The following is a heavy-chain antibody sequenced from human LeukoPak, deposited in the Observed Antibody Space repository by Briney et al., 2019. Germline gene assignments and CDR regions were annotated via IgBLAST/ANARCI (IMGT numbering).Heavy chain of an antibody. V-gene: IGHV3-7*01. D-gene: IGHD3-10*01. J-gene: IGHJ4*02. Sequence: GGSLRLSCAASGFIFRDYWVNWVRQAPGKGLEWVANVKHDGSEKYYVDSVKGRFTISRDNAKNSLSLQMNSLRAEDTAVYYCARDSFIMVRGVIFGFWGQGILVTVSS. CDR1: GFIFRDYW. CDR2: VKHDGSEK. CDR3: ARDSFIMVRGVIFGF.